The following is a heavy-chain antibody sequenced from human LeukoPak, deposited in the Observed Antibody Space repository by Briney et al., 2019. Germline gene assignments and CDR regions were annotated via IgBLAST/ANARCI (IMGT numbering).Heavy chain of an antibody. D-gene: IGHD6-13*01. CDR3: ARGGYGSTQLEEYDY. CDR1: GGTFSSYA. Sequence: ASVKVSCKASGGTFSSYAISWVRQAPGQGLEWMGGIIPIFGTANYAQKFQGRVTITADESTSTAYMELSSLRSEDTAVYYCARGGYGSTQLEEYDYWGQGTLVTVSS. CDR2: IIPIFGTA. V-gene: IGHV1-69*13. J-gene: IGHJ4*02.